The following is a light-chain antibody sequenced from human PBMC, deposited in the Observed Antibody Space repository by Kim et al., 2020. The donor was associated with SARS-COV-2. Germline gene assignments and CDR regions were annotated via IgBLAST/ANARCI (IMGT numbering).Light chain of an antibody. J-gene: IGLJ2*01. V-gene: IGLV3-1*01. CDR3: QVWDSTTTV. CDR1: RLGEKY. Sequence: SYELTQPTSVSVSPGQTATITCSGDRLGEKYACWYQQKPGQSPEVVIYQDTKRPSEIPERFSGSNSGNTATLTISRTQTMDEADYYCQVWDSTTTVFGGGTQLTVL. CDR2: QDT.